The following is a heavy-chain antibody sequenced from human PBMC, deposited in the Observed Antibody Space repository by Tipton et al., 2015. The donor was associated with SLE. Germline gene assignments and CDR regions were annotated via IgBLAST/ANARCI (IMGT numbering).Heavy chain of an antibody. J-gene: IGHJ4*02. CDR3: ARQGFEV. CDR2: IFYDGTT. CDR1: VYSINGNSYF. V-gene: IGHV4-39*01. Sequence: TLSLTCTVSVYSINGNSYFWGWIRQPPGKGLEWIGSIFYDGTTYYNPSLKSRVTISVDTSRNQFALKLTSVTAADTAQYYCARQGFEVWGQGTLVTV.